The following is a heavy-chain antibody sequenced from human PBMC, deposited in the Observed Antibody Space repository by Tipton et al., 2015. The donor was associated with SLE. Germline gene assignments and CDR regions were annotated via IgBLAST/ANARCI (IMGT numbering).Heavy chain of an antibody. J-gene: IGHJ4*02. V-gene: IGHV3-9*01. CDR3: AKAGYEDYFDY. CDR1: GFTFDDYA. CDR2: ISWNSGSI. Sequence: SLRLSCAASGFTFDDYAMHWVRQAPGKGLEWVSGISWNSGSIGYADSVKGRFTISRDNAKNSLYLQMNSLRAEDTALYYCAKAGYEDYFDYWGQGTLVTVSS. D-gene: IGHD5-12*01.